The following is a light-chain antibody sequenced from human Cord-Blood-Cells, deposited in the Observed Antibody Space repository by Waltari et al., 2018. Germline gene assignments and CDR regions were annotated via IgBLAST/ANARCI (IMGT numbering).Light chain of an antibody. CDR2: DAS. V-gene: IGKV1-33*01. J-gene: IGKJ4*01. CDR3: QQYDNLPPSLT. Sequence: DIQMTQSTSSLSASVGDRVTITSQASQDISNYLNWYQQKPGKAPKLLIYDASNLETGVPSRFSGSGSGTDFTFTISSLQPEDIATYYCQQYDNLPPSLTFGGGTKVEIK. CDR1: QDISNY.